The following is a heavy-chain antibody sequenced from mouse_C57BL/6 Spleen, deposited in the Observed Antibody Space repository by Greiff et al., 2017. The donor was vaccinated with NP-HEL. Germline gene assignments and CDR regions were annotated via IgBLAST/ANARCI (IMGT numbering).Heavy chain of an antibody. V-gene: IGHV3-2*02. CDR2: ISYSGST. CDR1: GYSITSGYG. CDR3: ARTARIKY. Sequence: EVHLVESGPGLVKPSPSLSLTCTVTGYSITSGYGWNWIRQFPGNKLEWMGYISYSGSTNYNPSLKSRISITRDTSKNQFFLQLNSVTTEDKATYYCARTARIKYWGQGTTLTVSS. D-gene: IGHD1-2*01. J-gene: IGHJ2*01.